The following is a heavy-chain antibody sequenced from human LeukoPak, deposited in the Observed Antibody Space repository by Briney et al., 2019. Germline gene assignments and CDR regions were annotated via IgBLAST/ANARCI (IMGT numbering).Heavy chain of an antibody. J-gene: IGHJ4*02. D-gene: IGHD2-21*01. CDR1: GFTFRTSA. V-gene: IGHV3-30-3*01. CDR3: ARGRGGEHFDY. Sequence: GGSLRLSCAASGFTFRTSAMHWVRQAPGKGLEWVAVISYDGTTKYYADSVKGRFTISRDNSKNTLYLQMNSLRAEDTALYYCARGRGGEHFDYWGQGTLVTVSS. CDR2: ISYDGTTK.